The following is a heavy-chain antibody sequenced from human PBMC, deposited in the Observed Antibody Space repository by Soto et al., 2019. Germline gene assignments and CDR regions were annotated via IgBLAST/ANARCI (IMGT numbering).Heavy chain of an antibody. CDR3: ARVLFGRGNWFDP. J-gene: IGHJ5*02. D-gene: IGHD3-3*01. CDR1: GGSISSYD. V-gene: IGHV4-59*01. CDR2: IYYSGST. Sequence: PSETMSVTWTVSGGSISSYDWSWIRQPPGKGLEWIGYIYYSGSTNYNPPLKSRVTISVDTSKNQFSLKLSSVTAADTAVYYCARVLFGRGNWFDPWGQGTLVTVTS.